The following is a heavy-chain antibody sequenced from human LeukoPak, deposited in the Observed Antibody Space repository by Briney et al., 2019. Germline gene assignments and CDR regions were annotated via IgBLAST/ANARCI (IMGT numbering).Heavy chain of an antibody. J-gene: IGHJ5*02. CDR1: GGSISSSNW. CDR3: ARDRDYGGNSESGLGWFDP. CDR2: INHSGST. Sequence: PSETLSLTCAVSGGSISSSNWWSWVRQPPGKGLEWIGEINHSGSTNYNPSLKSRVTISVDTSKNQFSLKLSSVTAADTAVYYCARDRDYGGNSESGLGWFDPWGQGTLVTVSS. D-gene: IGHD4-23*01. V-gene: IGHV4-4*02.